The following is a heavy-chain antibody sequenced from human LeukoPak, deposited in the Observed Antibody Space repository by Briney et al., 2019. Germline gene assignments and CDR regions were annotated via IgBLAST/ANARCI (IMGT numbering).Heavy chain of an antibody. CDR2: INPNSGGT. Sequence: ASVKVSCKASGYTFTGYYMNWVRQAPGQGLEWMGWINPNSGGTNYAQKFQGRVTMTRDTSISTAYMELSRLRSDDTAVYYCARDGVVTMVPHYYYYMDVWGKGTTVTISS. J-gene: IGHJ6*03. CDR1: GYTFTGYY. CDR3: ARDGVVTMVPHYYYYMDV. V-gene: IGHV1-2*02. D-gene: IGHD3-10*01.